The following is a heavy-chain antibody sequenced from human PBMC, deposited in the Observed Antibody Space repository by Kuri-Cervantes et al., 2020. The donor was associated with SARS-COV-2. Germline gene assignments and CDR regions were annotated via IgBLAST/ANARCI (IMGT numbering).Heavy chain of an antibody. CDR3: ARGVIRHFDY. CDR1: GGSISSSSYY. D-gene: IGHD3-16*02. Sequence: SETLSLTCTVSGGSISSSSYYWGWIRQPPGKGLEWIGSIYYSGSTYYNPSLKSRVTISVDTSKNQFSLKLSSVTAADTAVYYCARGVIRHFDYWGQGTLVTVPS. J-gene: IGHJ4*02. V-gene: IGHV4-39*07. CDR2: IYYSGST.